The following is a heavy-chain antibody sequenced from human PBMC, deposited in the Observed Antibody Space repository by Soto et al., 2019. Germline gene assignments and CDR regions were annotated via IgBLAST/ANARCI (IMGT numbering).Heavy chain of an antibody. CDR3: ARDASRPPDYYDSSGYYLPTYYFDY. Sequence: GASVKVSCKASGYTFTGYYMHWVRQAPGQGLEWMGWINPNSGGTNYAQKFQGWVTMTRDTSISTAYMELSRLRSDDTAVYYCARDASRPPDYYDSSGYYLPTYYFDYWGQGTLVTVSS. J-gene: IGHJ4*02. V-gene: IGHV1-2*04. D-gene: IGHD3-22*01. CDR2: INPNSGGT. CDR1: GYTFTGYY.